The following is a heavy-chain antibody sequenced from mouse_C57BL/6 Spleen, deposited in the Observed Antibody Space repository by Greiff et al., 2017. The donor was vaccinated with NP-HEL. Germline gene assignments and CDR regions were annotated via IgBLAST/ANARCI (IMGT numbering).Heavy chain of an antibody. D-gene: IGHD1-1*01. Sequence: VKLQESGAELVKPGASVKISCKASGYAFSSYWMNWVKQRPGKGLEWIGQIYPGDGDTNYNGKFKGKATLTADKSSSTAYMQLSSLTSEDSAVYFCARTGSSPHWYFDVWGTGTTVTVSS. V-gene: IGHV1-80*01. CDR2: IYPGDGDT. CDR3: ARTGSSPHWYFDV. CDR1: GYAFSSYW. J-gene: IGHJ1*03.